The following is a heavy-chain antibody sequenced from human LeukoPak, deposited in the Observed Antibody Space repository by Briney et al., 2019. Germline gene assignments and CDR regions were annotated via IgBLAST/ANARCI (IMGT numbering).Heavy chain of an antibody. CDR2: IYYSGST. V-gene: IGHV4-39*07. Sequence: SETLSLTCTVAGGSISSSSYYWGWIRQPPGKGLEWIGSIYYSGSTYYNPSLKSRVTISVDTSKNQFSLKLSSVTAADTAVYYCARGRYCSSTSGYSFGEAFDPWGQGTLVTVSS. J-gene: IGHJ5*02. CDR3: ARGRYCSSTSGYSFGEAFDP. D-gene: IGHD2-2*01. CDR1: GGSISSSSYY.